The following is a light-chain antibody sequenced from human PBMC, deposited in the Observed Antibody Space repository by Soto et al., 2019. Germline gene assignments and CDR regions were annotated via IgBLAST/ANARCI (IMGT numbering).Light chain of an antibody. V-gene: IGLV2-14*01. CDR3: ASYTTDNTLL. J-gene: IGLJ2*01. CDR1: SSDVGAYNY. Sequence: QSALTQPASVSGSPGQSITISCTGTSSDVGAYNYVSWYQQNPVTAPKLLIYEVTYRPSGVPNRFSGSKSGNTASLTISGLRAEDEADYYCASYTTDNTLLFGGGTKVTVL. CDR2: EVT.